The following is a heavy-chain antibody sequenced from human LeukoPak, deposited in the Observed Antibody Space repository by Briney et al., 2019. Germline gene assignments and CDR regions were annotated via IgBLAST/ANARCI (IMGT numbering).Heavy chain of an antibody. CDR3: ATSPITMVRGSPPSDY. Sequence: ASVKVSCKASGYTFTSYAMHWVRQAPGQRLEWMGWINAGNGNTKYSQKFQGRVTITRDTSASTAYMELSSLRSEDTAVYYCATSPITMVRGSPPSDYWGQGTLVTVSS. CDR2: INAGNGNT. V-gene: IGHV1-3*01. J-gene: IGHJ4*02. D-gene: IGHD3-10*01. CDR1: GYTFTSYA.